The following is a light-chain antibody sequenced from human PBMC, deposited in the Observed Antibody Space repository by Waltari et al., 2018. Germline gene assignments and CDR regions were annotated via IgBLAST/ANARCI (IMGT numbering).Light chain of an antibody. Sequence: QSVLTQPPSASGTPGQRVTISCSGRSSNIGSNYVYWYQQPPGTAPKLLIYRNNQRPSGVPDRFSGSKSGTSASLAISGLRSEDEADYYCAAWDDSLVVFGGGTKLTVL. CDR3: AAWDDSLVV. CDR1: SSNIGSNY. CDR2: RNN. J-gene: IGLJ2*01. V-gene: IGLV1-47*01.